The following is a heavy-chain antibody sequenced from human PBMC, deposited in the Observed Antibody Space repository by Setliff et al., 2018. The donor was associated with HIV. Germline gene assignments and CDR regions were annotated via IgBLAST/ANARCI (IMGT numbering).Heavy chain of an antibody. Sequence: ASVKVSCKASGGTFSSYAISWVRQAPGQGLEWMGGIIPIFGTANYAQKFQGRVTITADESTSTAYMELSSLRSEDTAVYYCARDPSIAVAGAAVWGQGTTVTVSS. D-gene: IGHD6-19*01. J-gene: IGHJ6*02. CDR3: ARDPSIAVAGAAV. CDR2: IIPIFGTA. CDR1: GGTFSSYA. V-gene: IGHV1-69*13.